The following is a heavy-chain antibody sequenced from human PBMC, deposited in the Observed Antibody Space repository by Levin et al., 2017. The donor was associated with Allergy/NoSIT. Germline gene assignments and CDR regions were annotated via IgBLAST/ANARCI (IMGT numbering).Heavy chain of an antibody. D-gene: IGHD6-6*01. CDR2: IRSKAYGGTT. CDR3: TRVQLVPYYDYGMDV. Sequence: GESLKISCTASGFTFGDYAMSWVRQAPGKGLEWVGFIRSKAYGGTTEYAASVKGRFTISRDDSKSIAYLQMNSLKTEDTAVYYCTRVQLVPYYDYGMDVWGQGTTVTVSS. V-gene: IGHV3-49*04. CDR1: GFTFGDYA. J-gene: IGHJ6*02.